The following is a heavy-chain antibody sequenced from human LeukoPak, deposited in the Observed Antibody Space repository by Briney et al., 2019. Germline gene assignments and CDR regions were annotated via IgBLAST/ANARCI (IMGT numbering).Heavy chain of an antibody. V-gene: IGHV1-69*13. CDR3: ASSPYYYDSSGYYSYYYYYGTDV. Sequence: SVKVSCKASGGTFSSYAISWVRQAPGQGLEWMGGIIPIFGTANYAQKFQGRVTITADESTSTAYMELSSLRSEDTAVYYCASSPYYYDSSGYYSYYYYYGTDVWGQGTTVTVSS. CDR2: IIPIFGTA. J-gene: IGHJ6*02. D-gene: IGHD3-22*01. CDR1: GGTFSSYA.